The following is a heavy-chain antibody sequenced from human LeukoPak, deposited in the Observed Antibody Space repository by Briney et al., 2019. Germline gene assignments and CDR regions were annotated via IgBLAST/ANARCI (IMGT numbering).Heavy chain of an antibody. CDR3: TTDPTIITMVRGAYFDY. CDR2: IKSKTDGGTT. Sequence: TGGSLRLSCAASGFTFSNAWMSWVRQAPGKGLEWVGRIKSKTDGGTTDYAAPVKGRFTISRDDSKNTLYLQMNSLKTEDTAVYYCTTDPTIITMVRGAYFDYCGQGTLVTVSS. D-gene: IGHD3-10*01. J-gene: IGHJ4*02. V-gene: IGHV3-15*01. CDR1: GFTFSNAW.